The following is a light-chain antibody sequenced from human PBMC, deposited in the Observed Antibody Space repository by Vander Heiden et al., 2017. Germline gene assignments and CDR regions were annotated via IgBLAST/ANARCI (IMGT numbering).Light chain of an antibody. V-gene: IGLV2-14*03. Sequence: QSALPHPASVSVSPGQSITIHCTGTTSYVGGYNYVSWYQQRPGKAPELMIYDVSTRPSGGSNRFSGSKSGKTASLTISGLQAEDEADYYCSAYTSSHTLVFGGGTKLTVL. CDR2: DVS. J-gene: IGLJ3*02. CDR1: TSYVGGYNY. CDR3: SAYTSSHTLV.